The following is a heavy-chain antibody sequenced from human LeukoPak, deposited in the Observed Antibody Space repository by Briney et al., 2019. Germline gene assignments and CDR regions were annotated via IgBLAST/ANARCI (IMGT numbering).Heavy chain of an antibody. CDR2: ISYDGSNK. D-gene: IGHD6-13*01. J-gene: IGHJ4*02. V-gene: IGHV3-30*18. CDR3: AKDPRRYSRTGGYFDY. CDR1: GFTFSNYG. Sequence: GGPLRLSCAASGFTFSNYGMHWVRQAPGKGLEWVSFISYDGSNKYYADSVKGRFTISRDNSKNTLYLQMISLRTEDTAVYYCAKDPRRYSRTGGYFDYWGQGTLVTVSS.